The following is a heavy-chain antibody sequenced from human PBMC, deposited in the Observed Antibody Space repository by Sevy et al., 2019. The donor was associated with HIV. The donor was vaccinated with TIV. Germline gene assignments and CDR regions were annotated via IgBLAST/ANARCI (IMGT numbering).Heavy chain of an antibody. Sequence: GGSLRLSCAASGFTVSNNYMNWVRQAPGKGLEWVSVIYSDGSTYYVDSVKGRFTISRDNSKNRLFLQMNSLRADDTAVYYCARVPPYSYGFGVDYWGQGTLVTVSS. CDR1: GFTVSNNY. V-gene: IGHV3-53*01. CDR2: IYSDGST. CDR3: ARVPPYSYGFGVDY. J-gene: IGHJ4*02. D-gene: IGHD5-18*01.